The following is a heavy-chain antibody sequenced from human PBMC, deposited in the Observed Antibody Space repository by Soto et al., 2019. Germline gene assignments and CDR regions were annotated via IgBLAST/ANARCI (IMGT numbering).Heavy chain of an antibody. CDR1: GGSISSSSYY. D-gene: IGHD2-2*01. CDR2: IYYSGST. CDR3: ASIGGCSSTSCYKYYYYYGMDV. J-gene: IGHJ6*02. Sequence: PSETLSLTCTVSGGSISSSSYYWGWIRQPPGKGLEWIGSIYYSGSTYYNPSLKSRVTISVDTSKNQFSLKLSSVTAADTAVYYCASIGGCSSTSCYKYYYYYGMDVWGQGTTVTVSS. V-gene: IGHV4-39*01.